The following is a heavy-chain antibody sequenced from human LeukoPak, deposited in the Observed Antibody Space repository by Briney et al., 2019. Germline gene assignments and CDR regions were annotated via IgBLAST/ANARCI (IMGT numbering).Heavy chain of an antibody. V-gene: IGHV4-59*12. D-gene: IGHD3-22*01. CDR3: ARKGRGDSSGYPT. J-gene: IGHJ5*02. CDR1: GDSLNNFY. CDR2: IYYTGST. Sequence: SETLSLTCTVSGDSLNNFYWIWLRHPPGKGLEWIGYIYYTGSTKYSPSLKSRVTMSLDTSKSQFSLQLSSVTAADTAVYYCARKGRGDSSGYPTWGQGTLVTVSS.